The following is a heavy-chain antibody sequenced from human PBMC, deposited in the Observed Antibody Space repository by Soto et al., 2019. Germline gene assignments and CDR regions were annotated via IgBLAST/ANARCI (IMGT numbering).Heavy chain of an antibody. Sequence: SGPTLVNPTQTLTLTCTFSGFSLSTSGMCVSWIRQPPGKALEWLALIDCDDDKYYSTSLXXRLTISKDTSKNQVVLTMTNMYPVDXATYXXARATRQSGGAVLSYLWDRSYYYYYGMDVWGQATTVTVSS. CDR1: GFSLSTSGMC. J-gene: IGHJ6*02. CDR3: ARATRQSGGAVLSYLWDRSYYYYYGMDV. D-gene: IGHD1-26*01. V-gene: IGHV2-70*01. CDR2: IDCDDDK.